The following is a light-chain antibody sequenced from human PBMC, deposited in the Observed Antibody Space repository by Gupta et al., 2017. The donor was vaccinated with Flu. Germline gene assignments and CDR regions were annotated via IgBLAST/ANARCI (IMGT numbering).Light chain of an antibody. V-gene: IGKV3-20*01. Sequence: VLTQSPGTLSLSPGERATLSCRASQSVRSNYLTWYQQKPGRAPRLVIYAASTRATGIPDRFSGSGSGTDFTLTISRLEPEDFAVYYCKQYSDSRYTFGQGTKLEIK. CDR1: QSVRSNY. CDR3: KQYSDSRYT. CDR2: AAS. J-gene: IGKJ2*01.